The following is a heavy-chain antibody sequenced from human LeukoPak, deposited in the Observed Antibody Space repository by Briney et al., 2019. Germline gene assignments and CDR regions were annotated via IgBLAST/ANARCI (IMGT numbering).Heavy chain of an antibody. V-gene: IGHV1-46*01. D-gene: IGHD6-13*01. J-gene: IGHJ5*02. CDR2: INPSGGTT. Sequence: ASVKVSCKASGYTFISYYIYWVRQAPGQGLEWVGMINPSGGTTTYAQNFQGRVTMTRDTSTRTLYMELSSLRSEDTAVYYCARVTPPSWYSSSWYEGYNWFDPWGQGTLVTVSS. CDR1: GYTFISYY. CDR3: ARVTPPSWYSSSWYEGYNWFDP.